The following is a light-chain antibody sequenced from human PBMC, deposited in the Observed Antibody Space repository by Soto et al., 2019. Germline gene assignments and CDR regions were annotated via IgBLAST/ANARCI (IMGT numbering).Light chain of an antibody. CDR2: KAS. J-gene: IGKJ1*01. Sequence: DVQMTQSPSTLSGSVGDRVTITCRASQTISSWLAWYQQKPGKAPKLLIYKASTLKSGVPSRFSGSGSGTEFTLTISSLQPDDFATYYCQHYTSYSEAFGQGTKADNK. CDR1: QTISSW. CDR3: QHYTSYSEA. V-gene: IGKV1-5*03.